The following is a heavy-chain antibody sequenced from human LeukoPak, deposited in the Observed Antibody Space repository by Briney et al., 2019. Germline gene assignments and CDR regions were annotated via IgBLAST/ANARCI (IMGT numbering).Heavy chain of an antibody. D-gene: IGHD6-13*01. Sequence: GRSLRLSCAASGFTFDDYAMHWVRQAPGKGLEWVSGISWNSGSIGYADSVKGRFTISRDNAKNSLYLQMNSLRAEDTALYYCAKDTLMGTGYSSSWYGALDYWGQGTLVTVSS. CDR3: AKDTLMGTGYSSSWYGALDY. CDR1: GFTFDDYA. V-gene: IGHV3-9*01. CDR2: ISWNSGSI. J-gene: IGHJ4*02.